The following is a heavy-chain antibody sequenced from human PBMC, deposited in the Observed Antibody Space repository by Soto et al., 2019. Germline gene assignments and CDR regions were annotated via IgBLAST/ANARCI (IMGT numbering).Heavy chain of an antibody. CDR2: ISGSGGST. Sequence: GGSLRLSCAASGFTFSSYAMSWVRQAPGKGLEWVSAISGSGGSTYYADSVKGRFTISRDNSKNTLYLQMNSLRAEDTAVYYCATFLSKLLWFLGDYWGQGPLATVSS. J-gene: IGHJ4*02. V-gene: IGHV3-23*01. D-gene: IGHD5-18*01. CDR1: GFTFSSYA. CDR3: ATFLSKLLWFLGDY.